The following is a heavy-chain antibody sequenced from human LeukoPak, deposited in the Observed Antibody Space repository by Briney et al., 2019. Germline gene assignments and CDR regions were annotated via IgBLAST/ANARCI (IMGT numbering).Heavy chain of an antibody. D-gene: IGHD2-21*02. CDR2: ILHDGSNK. CDR3: ARGDCGGDCYLSMATYDI. Sequence: PGGSLSLSCAASGFTFRNYAMHWVRQAPGKGLEWVAVILHDGSNKYYADSVKGRFTISRDNSKNTLYLQMNSLRADDAALYYCARGDCGGDCYLSMATYDIWGQGTKVTVSS. J-gene: IGHJ3*02. V-gene: IGHV3-30-3*01. CDR1: GFTFRNYA.